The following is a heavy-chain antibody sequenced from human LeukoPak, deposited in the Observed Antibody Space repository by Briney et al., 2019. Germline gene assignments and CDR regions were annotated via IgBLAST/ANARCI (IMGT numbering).Heavy chain of an antibody. V-gene: IGHV3-30*02. CDR1: GFTFSNYG. CDR2: IRYDGSNK. D-gene: IGHD4-17*01. J-gene: IGHJ6*03. Sequence: PGGSLRLSCAASGFTFSNYGIHWVRQAPGKGLEWVAFIRYDGSNKYYADSVKGRFTISRDNSKNTLYLQMNSLRAEDTAVYYCAKDSVKVTTVRRVPHYMDVWGKGTTVTISS. CDR3: AKDSVKVTTVRRVPHYMDV.